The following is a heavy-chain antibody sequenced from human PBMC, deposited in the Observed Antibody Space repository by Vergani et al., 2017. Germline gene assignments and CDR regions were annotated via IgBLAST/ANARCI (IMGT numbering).Heavy chain of an antibody. Sequence: QVQLVESGGGVVQPGRSLRLSCAASGFTFSSYAMHWVRQAPGKGLEWVAVISYDGSNKYYADSVKGRFTISRDNSKNTLYLQMNSLRAEDTAVYYCARSENHYYDSSGIDYWGQGTLVTVSS. D-gene: IGHD3-22*01. J-gene: IGHJ4*02. V-gene: IGHV3-30-3*01. CDR3: ARSENHYYDSSGIDY. CDR1: GFTFSSYA. CDR2: ISYDGSNK.